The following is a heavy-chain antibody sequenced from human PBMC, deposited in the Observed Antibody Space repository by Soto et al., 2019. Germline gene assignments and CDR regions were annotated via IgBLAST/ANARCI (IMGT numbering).Heavy chain of an antibody. CDR3: AKGVAGWYYFDY. CDR2: ISWNVGSI. CDR1: GFTFDDYA. D-gene: IGHD3-3*01. V-gene: IGHV3-9*01. J-gene: IGHJ4*02. Sequence: EVQLVESGGGLVQPGRSLRLSCAASGFTFDDYAMHWVRQAPGKGLEWVSGISWNVGSIAYADSVKGRFTISRDNAKNSLYLQMNNLRAEDTAFYYCAKGVAGWYYFDYWGQGTLVTVSS.